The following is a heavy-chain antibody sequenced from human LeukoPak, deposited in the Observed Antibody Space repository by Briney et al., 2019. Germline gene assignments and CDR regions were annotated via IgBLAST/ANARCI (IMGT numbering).Heavy chain of an antibody. D-gene: IGHD2-15*01. J-gene: IGHJ6*02. CDR1: GDTFTSYG. Sequence: ASVKVSCKASGDTFTSYGFSWVRQAPGQGLEWMGWISGYNGNTNYAQMFQGRVTMTTDTSTSTAYMELRSLRSDDTAVYYCAGPTYCSGGSCYPSEYYYYGMDVWGQGTTVTVSS. CDR2: ISGYNGNT. CDR3: AGPTYCSGGSCYPSEYYYYGMDV. V-gene: IGHV1-18*01.